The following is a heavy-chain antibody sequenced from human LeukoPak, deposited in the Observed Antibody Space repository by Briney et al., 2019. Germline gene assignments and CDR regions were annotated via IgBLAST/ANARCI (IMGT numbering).Heavy chain of an antibody. CDR1: GGSISSYY. Sequence: SETLSLTCTVSGGSISSYYWSWIRQPPGKGLEWIGYIYYSGSTNYNPSLKSRVTISVDTSKNQFSLKLSSVTAADTALYYCAKDRLWRVDGGAFDIWGQGTMVTVSS. V-gene: IGHV4-59*01. CDR3: AKDRLWRVDGGAFDI. D-gene: IGHD3-16*01. CDR2: IYYSGST. J-gene: IGHJ3*02.